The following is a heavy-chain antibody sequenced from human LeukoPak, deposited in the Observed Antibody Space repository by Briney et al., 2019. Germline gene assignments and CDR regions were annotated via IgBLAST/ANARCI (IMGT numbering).Heavy chain of an antibody. CDR1: GFTVSSNY. CDR3: ARDAVTTYRGWFDP. D-gene: IGHD4-17*01. J-gene: IGHJ5*02. V-gene: IGHV3-66*01. CDR2: IYSGGRT. Sequence: PGGSLRLSCAASGFTVSSNYMSWVRQAPGKGLEWVSVIYSGGRTYYADSVKGRFTISRDNAKNTLYLQMNSLRAEDTAMYYCARDAVTTYRGWFDPWGQGTLVTVSS.